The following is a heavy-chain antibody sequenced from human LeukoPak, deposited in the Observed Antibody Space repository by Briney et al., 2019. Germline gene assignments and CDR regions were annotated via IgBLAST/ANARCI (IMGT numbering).Heavy chain of an antibody. D-gene: IGHD3-10*01. CDR1: GGSISSGSYY. Sequence: PSETLSLTCTVSGGSISSGSYYWSWIRQPAGKGLEWIGRIYTSGSTNYNPSLKSRVTISVDTSKNQFSLKLSSVTAADTAVYYCARDPFRYCYGSGSPGWFDPWGQGTLVTVSS. CDR3: ARDPFRYCYGSGSPGWFDP. J-gene: IGHJ5*02. V-gene: IGHV4-61*02. CDR2: IYTSGST.